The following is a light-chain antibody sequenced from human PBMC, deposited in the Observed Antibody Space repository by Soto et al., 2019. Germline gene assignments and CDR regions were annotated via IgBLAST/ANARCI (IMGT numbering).Light chain of an antibody. Sequence: ELVMTQSPATLSVSPGERATLSCRASLSVRSDLAWYQQKPGQAPMLLMYGASARAAGIPARFSGSWSGTEFTLTFDSLQSEDSAVYYCQHYQNWHTFGGGTKVEIK. CDR1: LSVRSD. V-gene: IGKV3-15*01. CDR2: GAS. J-gene: IGKJ4*01. CDR3: QHYQNWHT.